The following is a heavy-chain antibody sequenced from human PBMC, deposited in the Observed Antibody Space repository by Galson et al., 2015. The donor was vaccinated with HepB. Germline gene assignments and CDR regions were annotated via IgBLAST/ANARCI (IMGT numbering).Heavy chain of an antibody. CDR1: GGSFSGYY. J-gene: IGHJ4*02. D-gene: IGHD3-16*02. Sequence: LSLTCAVYGGSFSGYYWSWIRQPPGKGLEWIGEINHSGSTNYNPSLKSRVTISVDTSKNQFSLKLSSVTAADTAVYYCARGRIYDYVWGSYRRIFDYWGQGTLVTVSS. CDR2: INHSGST. CDR3: ARGRIYDYVWGSYRRIFDY. V-gene: IGHV4-34*01.